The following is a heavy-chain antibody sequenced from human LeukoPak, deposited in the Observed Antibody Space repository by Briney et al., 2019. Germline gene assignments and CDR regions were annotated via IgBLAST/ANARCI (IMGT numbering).Heavy chain of an antibody. D-gene: IGHD3-9*01. Sequence: GGSLRLSCAASGFTFDTYWMSWVRQAPGKGLEWVANIKQDGSEKDYVDSVKGRFTISRDNAKNSLYLQMNSLRAEDTAVYYCAKRLGNYDILTGLWTLFDYWGQGTPVTVSS. CDR1: GFTFDTYW. V-gene: IGHV3-7*03. CDR3: AKRLGNYDILTGLWTLFDY. CDR2: IKQDGSEK. J-gene: IGHJ4*02.